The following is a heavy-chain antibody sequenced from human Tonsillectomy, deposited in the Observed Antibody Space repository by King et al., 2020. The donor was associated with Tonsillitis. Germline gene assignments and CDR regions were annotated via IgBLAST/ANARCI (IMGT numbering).Heavy chain of an antibody. J-gene: IGHJ6*02. V-gene: IGHV3-30*18. Sequence: VQLVESEGGVVQPGRSLRLSCAASGFTFSSYGMHWVRQAPGKGLEWVAVISYDGSNKNFADSVKGRFTISRDNSKNTLYLQMNSLRAEDTAVYYCAKDSFNDYRSLQGMDVWGQGTTVTVSS. CDR1: GFTFSSYG. CDR2: ISYDGSNK. CDR3: AKDSFNDYRSLQGMDV. D-gene: IGHD4-11*01.